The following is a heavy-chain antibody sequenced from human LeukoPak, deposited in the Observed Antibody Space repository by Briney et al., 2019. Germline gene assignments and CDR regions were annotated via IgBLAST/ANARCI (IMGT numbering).Heavy chain of an antibody. CDR3: ARDFWVRGVITSGY. Sequence: GASVKVSCKVSGYTLTELAMHWVRQAPGKGLEWMGGFDPEQGETIYAQKFQGRVTITRDTSASTAYMELSSLRSEDTAVYYCARDFWVRGVITSGYWGQGTLVTVSS. D-gene: IGHD3-10*01. J-gene: IGHJ4*02. CDR1: GYTLTELA. CDR2: FDPEQGET. V-gene: IGHV1-24*01.